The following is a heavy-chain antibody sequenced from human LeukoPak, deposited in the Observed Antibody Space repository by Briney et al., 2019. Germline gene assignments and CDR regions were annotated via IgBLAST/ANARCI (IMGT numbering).Heavy chain of an antibody. CDR3: ARVNFLGHGDNWFDP. V-gene: IGHV4-59*01. J-gene: IGHJ5*02. CDR1: GGSISSYS. D-gene: IGHD3-3*01. CDR2: IYYSGST. Sequence: SETLSLTCTVSGGSISSYSWSWIRQPPGKGLEWIGYIYYSGSTNYNPSLKSRVTISVDTSKNQFSLKLSSVTAADTAVYYCARVNFLGHGDNWFDPWGQGTLVTVSS.